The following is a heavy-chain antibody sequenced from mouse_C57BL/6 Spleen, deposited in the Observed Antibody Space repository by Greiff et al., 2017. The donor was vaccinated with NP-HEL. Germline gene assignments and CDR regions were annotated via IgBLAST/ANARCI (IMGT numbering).Heavy chain of an antibody. J-gene: IGHJ3*01. Sequence: VQLQQSGPELVKPGASVKISCKASGYTFTDYYMNWVKQSHGKSLEWIGDINPNNGGTSYNQKFKGKATLTVDKSSSTAYMELRSLTSEDSAVYYCARGYYYGRRFAYWGQGTLVTVSA. V-gene: IGHV1-26*01. CDR2: INPNNGGT. D-gene: IGHD1-1*01. CDR1: GYTFTDYY. CDR3: ARGYYYGRRFAY.